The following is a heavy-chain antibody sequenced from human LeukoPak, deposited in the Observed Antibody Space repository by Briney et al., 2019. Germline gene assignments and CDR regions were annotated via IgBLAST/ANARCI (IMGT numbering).Heavy chain of an antibody. CDR2: ISYDGSNK. D-gene: IGHD6-19*01. CDR1: GFTFSSYP. V-gene: IGHV3-30-3*01. J-gene: IGHJ6*02. Sequence: GGSLRLSCAASGFTFSSYPMHWVRQASGKGLEWVAVISYDGSNKYYAASVKGRFTISRDNSKNTRDLQINSRRAEDMALDYCVRVYSSGWYDVNCYYGMDVLGPGTTVTVSS. CDR3: VRVYSSGWYDVNCYYGMDV.